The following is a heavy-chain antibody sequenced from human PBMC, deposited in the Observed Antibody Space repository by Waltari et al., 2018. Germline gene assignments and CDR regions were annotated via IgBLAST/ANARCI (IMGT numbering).Heavy chain of an antibody. J-gene: IGHJ4*02. V-gene: IGHV3-30-3*01. Sequence: QVQLVESGGGVVQPGRSLRLSCAASGFTFSSYAMHWVRQAPGKGLEWGAVISYDGSNKYYADSVKGRFTISRDNSKNTLYLQMNSLRAEDTAVYYCLGAVGYWGQGTLVTVSS. CDR3: LGAVGY. CDR2: ISYDGSNK. CDR1: GFTFSSYA.